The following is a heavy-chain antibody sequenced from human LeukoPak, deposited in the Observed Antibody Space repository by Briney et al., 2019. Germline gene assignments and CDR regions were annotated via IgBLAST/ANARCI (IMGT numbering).Heavy chain of an antibody. CDR3: ARLVPAATPDSKNRDC. V-gene: IGHV1-69*02. CDR1: GGTFSSYT. Sequence: SVKVSCKASGGTFSSYTISWVRQAPGQGLEWMGRITPILGIANYAQKFQGRVTITADKSTSTAYMELSNLRSEDTAVYYCARLVPAATPDSKNRDCWGQGTLVTVSS. J-gene: IGHJ4*02. CDR2: ITPILGIA. D-gene: IGHD2-2*01.